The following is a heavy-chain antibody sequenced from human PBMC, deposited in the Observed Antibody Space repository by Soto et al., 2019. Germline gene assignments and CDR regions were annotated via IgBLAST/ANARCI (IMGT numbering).Heavy chain of an antibody. CDR2: ISGRCGST. D-gene: IGHD3-22*01. V-gene: IGHV3-23*01. CDR1: GFTFSRYA. Sequence: GGSLRLSCAASGFTFSRYAVSRVRQAPGKGLEWVSAISGRCGSTYFRDTVRGRVTISRDNSKNTLYLQMDSLRAEDTAVYYCANDSISSAGGYYFYYFDSWGQGTPVALSS. J-gene: IGHJ4*02. CDR3: ANDSISSAGGYYFYYFDS.